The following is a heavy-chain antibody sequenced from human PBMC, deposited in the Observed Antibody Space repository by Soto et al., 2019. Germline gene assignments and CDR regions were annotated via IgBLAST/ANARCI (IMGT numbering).Heavy chain of an antibody. CDR1: GGSIINYY. D-gene: IGHD1-26*01. J-gene: IGHJ4*02. CDR3: ERHCVSAKSLDY. Sequence: QVQLQESGPGLVKPSETLSLTCTVSGGSIINYYWSWIRQPPGMGLEWIGYSHHSGETNSDPSLKSRVTISIDTSKNQLSLRLSSVTAADTAVYYCERHCVSAKSLDYWGQGTLVTVSS. V-gene: IGHV4-59*03. CDR2: SHHSGET.